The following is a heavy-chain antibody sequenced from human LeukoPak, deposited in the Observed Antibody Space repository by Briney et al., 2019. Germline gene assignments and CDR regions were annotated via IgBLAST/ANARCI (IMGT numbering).Heavy chain of an antibody. J-gene: IGHJ4*02. CDR1: GFTFNSYW. D-gene: IGHD1-26*01. Sequence: GGSLRLSCAASGFTFNSYWMSWVRQAPGKGLEWVANIRQDGSVQNYVDSVKGRFTISRDNPKNSVYLQMSSLRAEDTAVYYCAKGGATRRRFENWGPGTLVIVSS. CDR3: AKGGATRRRFEN. V-gene: IGHV3-7*01. CDR2: IRQDGSVQ.